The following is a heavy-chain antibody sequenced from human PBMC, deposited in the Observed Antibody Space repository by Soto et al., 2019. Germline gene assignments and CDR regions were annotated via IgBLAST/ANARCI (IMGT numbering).Heavy chain of an antibody. V-gene: IGHV3-7*01. CDR3: ARDYGGKMGAFDY. CDR1: GFTFSSYW. D-gene: IGHD4-17*01. J-gene: IGHJ4*02. CDR2: IKQDGSEK. Sequence: LSLTCAASGFTFSSYWMSWVRQAPGKGLEWVANIKQDGSEKYYVDSVKGRFTISRDNAKNSLYLQMNSLRAEDTAVYYCARDYGGKMGAFDYWGQGTLVTVSS.